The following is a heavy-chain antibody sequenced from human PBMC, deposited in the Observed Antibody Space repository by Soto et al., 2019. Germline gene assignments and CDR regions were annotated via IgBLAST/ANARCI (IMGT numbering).Heavy chain of an antibody. CDR1: GYTFTSYG. V-gene: IGHV1-18*01. CDR3: ASSDGSGPYYFDY. CDR2: ISAYNGNT. J-gene: IGHJ4*02. D-gene: IGHD3-10*01. Sequence: ASVKVSCKASGYTFTSYGISWVRQTPGQRLEWRGWISAYNGNTNYAQKLQGRVTMTTDTSTSTAYMELRSLRSDDTAVYYCASSDGSGPYYFDYWGQGTLVTVSS.